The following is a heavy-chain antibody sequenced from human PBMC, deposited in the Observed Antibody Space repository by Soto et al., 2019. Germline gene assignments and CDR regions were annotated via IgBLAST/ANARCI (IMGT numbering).Heavy chain of an antibody. CDR2: VYATGTT. Sequence: SETLSLTCSVSGGSISKFYWSWIRKTAGKGLEWMGRVYATGTTDYNPSLRSRVAMSVDISRKTFSLRLTSVTAADTGMYYCVRDGSKTLRDWFDPWGQGKLVTVPQ. CDR3: VRDGSKTLRDWFDP. J-gene: IGHJ5*02. CDR1: GGSISKFY. V-gene: IGHV4-4*07. D-gene: IGHD3-10*01.